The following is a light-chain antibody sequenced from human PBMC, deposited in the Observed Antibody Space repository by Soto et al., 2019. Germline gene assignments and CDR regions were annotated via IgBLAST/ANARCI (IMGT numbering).Light chain of an antibody. CDR3: SSYTSSSTL. Sequence: QSALTQAPSASGTPGQRVTISCSGSSSNIGRSSVNWYQHLPGTAPKLLIYSNDRRPSGVPERFSGSKSGTSASLAISGLQAEDEADYYCSSYTSSSTLFGTGTKVTVL. CDR2: SND. V-gene: IGLV1-44*01. J-gene: IGLJ1*01. CDR1: SSNIGRSS.